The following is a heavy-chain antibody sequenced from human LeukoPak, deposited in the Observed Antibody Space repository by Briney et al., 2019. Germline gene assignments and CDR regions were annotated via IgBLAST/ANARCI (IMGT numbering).Heavy chain of an antibody. J-gene: IGHJ4*02. Sequence: GGSLRLSCAASGFPFNIFAMTWVRQAPGKGLEWVSSISGSGGSTYYADSVKGQFTISRDNSKNTLYLQMNSLRAEDTAVYYCAKDRVEGDHSSGYYYAGYWGQGTLVTVSS. D-gene: IGHD3-22*01. CDR1: GFPFNIFA. CDR2: ISGSGGST. CDR3: AKDRVEGDHSSGYYYAGY. V-gene: IGHV3-23*01.